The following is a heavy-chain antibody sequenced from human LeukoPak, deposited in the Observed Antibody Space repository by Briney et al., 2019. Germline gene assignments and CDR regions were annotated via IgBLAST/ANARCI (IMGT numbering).Heavy chain of an antibody. CDR2: IYYSGST. CDR1: GGSISSYY. V-gene: IGHV4-59*08. D-gene: IGHD5-18*01. Sequence: PSETLSLTCTVSGGSISSYYWSWIRQPPGKGLEWIGYIYYSGSTYYNPSLKSRVTISVDTSKNQFSLKLSSVTAADTAVYYCARVLDTAMEGVDYWGQGTLVTVSS. J-gene: IGHJ4*02. CDR3: ARVLDTAMEGVDY.